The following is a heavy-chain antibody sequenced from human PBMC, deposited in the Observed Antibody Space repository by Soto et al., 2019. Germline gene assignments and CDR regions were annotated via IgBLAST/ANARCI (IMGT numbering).Heavy chain of an antibody. V-gene: IGHV3-30*18. CDR2: ISYDGSNK. J-gene: IGHJ6*03. Sequence: QVQLEESGGGVVQPGRSLRLSCAASGFIFSSSAMHWVRQAPGKGLEWVAVISYDGSNKYYAGSVKGRFTISRDNSKNTLYLQGNSLRAEDTAVYYCAKDRPGPAHQYFCDYVDVWGKGTTVTVSS. CDR3: AKDRPGPAHQYFCDYVDV. D-gene: IGHD1-1*01. CDR1: GFIFSSSA.